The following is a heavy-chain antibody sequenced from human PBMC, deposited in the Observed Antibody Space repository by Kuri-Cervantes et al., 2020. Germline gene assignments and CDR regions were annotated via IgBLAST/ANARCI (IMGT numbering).Heavy chain of an antibody. V-gene: IGHV1-2*02. CDR3: ARELEDIVVVPAAP. J-gene: IGHJ5*02. Sequence: ASVKVSCKASGYTFTGYYMHWVRQAPGQGLEWMGWINPNSGGTNYAQKFQGRVTMTRDTSISTAYMELSRLGSDDTAVYYCARELEDIVVVPAAPWGQGTLVTVSS. CDR2: INPNSGGT. D-gene: IGHD2-2*01. CDR1: GYTFTGYY.